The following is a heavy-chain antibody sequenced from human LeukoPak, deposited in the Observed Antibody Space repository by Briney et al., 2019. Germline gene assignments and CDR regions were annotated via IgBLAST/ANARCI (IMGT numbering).Heavy chain of an antibody. CDR3: ARQQLSQLYNFDN. CDR1: GGSISSYY. Sequence: PSETLSLTCTVTGGSISSYYWSWIRQPPGKGLEWIGYIYYTGSTNYNPSLKSRVTISVDTSKNQFSLKLSSVTAADTAVYYCARQQLSQLYNFDNWGQGTLVTVSS. CDR2: IYYTGST. J-gene: IGHJ4*02. V-gene: IGHV4-59*01. D-gene: IGHD6-13*01.